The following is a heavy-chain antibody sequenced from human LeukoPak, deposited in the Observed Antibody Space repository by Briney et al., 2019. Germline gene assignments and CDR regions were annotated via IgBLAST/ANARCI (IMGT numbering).Heavy chain of an antibody. CDR3: AKRSRRLTLVRGVPREDV. CDR1: GFTFSSYA. D-gene: IGHD3-10*01. Sequence: PGGSLRLSCAASGFTFSSYAITWVRQAPGKGLEWVSAVSSNGAKTYYADSVKGRFTISRDNYKNMVFLQMNSLRAEDTAVYYCAKRSRRLTLVRGVPREDVWGQGTTVTVSS. V-gene: IGHV3-23*01. CDR2: VSSNGAKT. J-gene: IGHJ6*02.